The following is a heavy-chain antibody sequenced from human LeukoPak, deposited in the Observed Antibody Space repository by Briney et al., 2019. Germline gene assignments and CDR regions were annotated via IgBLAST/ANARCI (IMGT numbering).Heavy chain of an antibody. CDR2: INPNSGGT. V-gene: IGHV1-2*02. CDR3: ARDYKWLSNHRDYYYYYMDV. Sequence: ASVKVSCKASGYTFTGYYMLWVRQAPGQGLEWMGWINPNSGGTNYAQKFQGRVTMTRDTSISTAYMELSRLRSDDTAVYYCARDYKWLSNHRDYYYYYMDVWGKGTTVTVSS. D-gene: IGHD3-22*01. J-gene: IGHJ6*03. CDR1: GYTFTGYY.